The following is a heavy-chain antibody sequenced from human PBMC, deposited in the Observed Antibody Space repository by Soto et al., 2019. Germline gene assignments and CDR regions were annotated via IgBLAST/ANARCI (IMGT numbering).Heavy chain of an antibody. CDR1: GYTFTSYY. J-gene: IGHJ2*01. CDR3: AREYSSGWYANHWYFDL. D-gene: IGHD6-19*01. CDR2: INPSGGST. V-gene: IGHV1-46*01. Sequence: QVQLVQSGAEVKKPGASVKVSCKASGYTFTSYYMHWVRQAPGQGLECMGIINPSGGSTSYAQKFQGRVTMTRDTSTSTVYMELSSLRSEDTAVYYCAREYSSGWYANHWYFDLWGRGTLVTVSS.